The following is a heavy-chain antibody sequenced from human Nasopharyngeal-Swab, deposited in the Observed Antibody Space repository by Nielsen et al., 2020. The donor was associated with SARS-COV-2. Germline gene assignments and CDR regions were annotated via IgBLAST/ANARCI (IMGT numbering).Heavy chain of an antibody. CDR1: GFTFSSYC. CDR2: ISYDGSNK. CDR3: ATPSPQGYDFWSGYGS. D-gene: IGHD3-3*01. Sequence: GESLKISCAASGFTFSSYCMHWVRQAPGKGLEWVAVISYDGSNKYYADSVKGRFTISRDNSKNTLYLQMNSLRAEDTAVYYCATPSPQGYDFWSGYGSWGQGTLVTVSS. V-gene: IGHV3-30*03. J-gene: IGHJ4*02.